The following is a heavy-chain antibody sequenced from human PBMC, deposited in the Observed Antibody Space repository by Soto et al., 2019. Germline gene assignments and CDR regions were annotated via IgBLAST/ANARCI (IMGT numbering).Heavy chain of an antibody. V-gene: IGHV3-74*01. J-gene: IGHJ3*01. CDR3: ARSPGAYYID. CDR1: GFSFSSYW. D-gene: IGHD2-21*01. Sequence: EVQLVESGGGLVQPGGSLRLSCADSGFSFSSYWMHWVRQGPGKGLVWVARINTEGSSTNYADSVEGRFTISRDNAKNTLYLQMNSLRAEDTAVYYCARSPGAYYIDWGQGTLVTVSS. CDR2: INTEGSST.